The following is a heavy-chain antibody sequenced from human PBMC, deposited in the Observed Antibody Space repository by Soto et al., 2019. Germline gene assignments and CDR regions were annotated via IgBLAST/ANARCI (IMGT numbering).Heavy chain of an antibody. D-gene: IGHD2-21*01. CDR1: GFTFTSSA. CDR2: IVVGSGNT. Sequence: EASVKVSCKASGFTFTSSAVQWVRQARGQRLEWIGWIVVGSGNTNYAQKFQERVTITRDMSTSTAYMELSSLRSEDTAVYYCAADTLTSYFDYWGQGTLVTVSS. CDR3: AADTLTSYFDY. J-gene: IGHJ4*02. V-gene: IGHV1-58*01.